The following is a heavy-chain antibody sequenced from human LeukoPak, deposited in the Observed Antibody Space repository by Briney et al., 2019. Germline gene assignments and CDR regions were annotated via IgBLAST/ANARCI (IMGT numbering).Heavy chain of an antibody. CDR2: IYYSGST. CDR3: AREQLLDPHFDY. V-gene: IGHV4-59*01. D-gene: IGHD6-19*01. CDR1: GGSISSYY. Sequence: SETLSLTCTVSGGSISSYYWSWIRQPPGKGLEWLGYIYYSGSTNYNPSLKSRVTISVDTSKNQFSLKLSSVTAADTAVYYCAREQLLDPHFDYWGQGTLVTVSS. J-gene: IGHJ4*02.